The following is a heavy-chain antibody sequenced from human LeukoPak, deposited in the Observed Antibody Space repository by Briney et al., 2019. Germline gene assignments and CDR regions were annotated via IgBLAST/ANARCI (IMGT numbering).Heavy chain of an antibody. D-gene: IGHD1-14*01. J-gene: IGHJ4*02. CDR3: ARRRDHIDY. CDR1: GGSISSYY. CDR2: IYYSGST. V-gene: IGHV4-59*08. Sequence: SETLSLTCTVSGGSISSYYWSWIRQPPGKGLEWIGCIYYSGSTNYNPSLKSRVTISVDASKNQFSLRLSSVTAADTAVYYCARRRDHIDYWGQGTLVTVSS.